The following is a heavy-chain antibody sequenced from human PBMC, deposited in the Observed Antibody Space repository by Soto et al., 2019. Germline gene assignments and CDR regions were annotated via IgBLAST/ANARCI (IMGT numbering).Heavy chain of an antibody. V-gene: IGHV4-39*01. D-gene: IGHD2-15*01. Sequence: QLQLLESGPGLVKPSETLSLTCTVSGGSISSTSYYWGWIRQPPGKGLEWIGNIYYSGNTYYNPSLKSRVTISVDTSENQFSLNLSSVTAADTATYYCARLGSLRDVWGKGTTVTVSS. CDR2: IYYSGNT. J-gene: IGHJ6*04. CDR1: GGSISSTSYY. CDR3: ARLGSLRDV.